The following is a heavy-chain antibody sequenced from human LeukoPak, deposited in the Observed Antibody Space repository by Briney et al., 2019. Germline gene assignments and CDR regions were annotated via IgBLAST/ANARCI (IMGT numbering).Heavy chain of an antibody. CDR1: GFTFSSFA. V-gene: IGHV3-23*01. Sequence: TGGSLRLSCAASGFTFSSFAMNWVRQAPGKGLEWVSTMSGDATSTYYADSVKGRFTISRDNSKNTLYLQMNSLRAEDTAVYYCAKRISGSSWYSSDYWGQGTLVAVSS. D-gene: IGHD6-13*01. J-gene: IGHJ4*02. CDR2: MSGDATST. CDR3: AKRISGSSWYSSDY.